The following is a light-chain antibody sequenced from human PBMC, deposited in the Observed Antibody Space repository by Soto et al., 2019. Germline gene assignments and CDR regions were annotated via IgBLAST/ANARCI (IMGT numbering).Light chain of an antibody. V-gene: IGLV1-40*01. CDR2: VNS. J-gene: IGLJ2*01. Sequence: QSVLTQPPSVSGAPGQRVTMSCTGSSSNIGAGYDVHWYQQLPGTAPKLLIYVNSNRPSGVPDRFSGSKSGTSASLAITGLQAEDEADYYCQSYDSSLSAVVFGGGTQPTVL. CDR1: SSNIGAGYD. CDR3: QSYDSSLSAVV.